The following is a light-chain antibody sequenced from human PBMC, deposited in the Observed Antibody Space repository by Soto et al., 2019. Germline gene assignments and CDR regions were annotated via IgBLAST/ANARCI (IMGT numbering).Light chain of an antibody. V-gene: IGKV3-15*01. CDR2: GAS. J-gene: IGKJ1*01. CDR3: QQYNNWLWT. Sequence: EIVMTQSPATLSVSPGARAPLSCRARQSVSSNLAWYQQKPGQAPRLLIYGASTRATGIPARFSGSGSGTEFTLTISSLQSEDFAVYYCQQYNNWLWTFGQGTKVDIK. CDR1: QSVSSN.